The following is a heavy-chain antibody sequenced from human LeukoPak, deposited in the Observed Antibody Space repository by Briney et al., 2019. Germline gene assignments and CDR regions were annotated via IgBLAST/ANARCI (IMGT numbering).Heavy chain of an antibody. CDR3: AVLAAAAATNFDY. CDR1: GGTFSSYA. V-gene: IGHV1-69*13. CDR2: IIPIFGTA. D-gene: IGHD6-13*01. Sequence: SVKVSCKASGGTFSSYAISWVRQAPGQGHEWMGGIIPIFGTANYAQKFQGRVTITADESTSTAYMELSSLRSEDTAVYYCAVLAAAAATNFDYWGQGTLVTVSS. J-gene: IGHJ4*02.